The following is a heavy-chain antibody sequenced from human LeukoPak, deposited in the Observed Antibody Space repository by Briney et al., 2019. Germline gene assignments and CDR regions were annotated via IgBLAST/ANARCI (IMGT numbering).Heavy chain of an antibody. CDR1: GDSVSSNSVT. D-gene: IGHD2-2*01. CDR3: ARRPTQYDCFDP. CDR2: TYYRSTWYN. Sequence: SQTLSLTCAIYGDSVSSNSVTWHWIRQSPSRGLEGLGRTYYRSTWYNDYAVSVRGRITVNPDTSKNQFSLHLNSVTPEDTAVYYCARRPTQYDCFDPWGQGILVTVSS. J-gene: IGHJ5*02. V-gene: IGHV6-1*01.